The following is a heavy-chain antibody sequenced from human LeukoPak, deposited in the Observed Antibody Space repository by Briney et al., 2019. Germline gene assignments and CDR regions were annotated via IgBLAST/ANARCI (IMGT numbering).Heavy chain of an antibody. D-gene: IGHD3-3*01. CDR1: GFTFGDYA. CDR2: IRSKAYGGTT. Sequence: GGSLRPSCTASGFTFGDYAMSWVRQAPGKGLEWVGFIRSKAYGGTTEYAASVKGRFTISRDDSKSIAYLQMNSLKTEDTAVYYCTSSDDFWSGYYQGNYFDYWGQGTLVTVSS. CDR3: TSSDDFWSGYYQGNYFDY. J-gene: IGHJ4*02. V-gene: IGHV3-49*04.